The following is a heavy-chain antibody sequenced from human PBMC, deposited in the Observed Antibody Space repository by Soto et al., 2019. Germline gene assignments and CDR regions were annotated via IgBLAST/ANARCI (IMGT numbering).Heavy chain of an antibody. V-gene: IGHV3-11*03. D-gene: IGHD6-13*01. J-gene: IGHJ5*02. Sequence: PGGSLRLSCAASGFTFSDFYMSWVRQAPGKGLEWVAYISGTDPYMKYADAVRGRFTISRDNAKNSVYLQMNSLRSEDTAVYYCARVWQQLANWFDPWGQGTLVTVSS. CDR1: GFTFSDFY. CDR3: ARVWQQLANWFDP. CDR2: ISGTDPYM.